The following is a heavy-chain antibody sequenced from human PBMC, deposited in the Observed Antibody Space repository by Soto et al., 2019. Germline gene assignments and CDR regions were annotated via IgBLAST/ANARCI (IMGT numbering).Heavy chain of an antibody. D-gene: IGHD4-4*01. Sequence: SETLSLTCTVSGGPISSGDYYWSWIRQPPGKGLEWIGYIYYSGSTYYNPSLKSRVTIPVDTSKNQFSLKLSSVTAADTAVYYCARARYSNYVPYYYYYYGMDVWGQGTTVTVSS. CDR3: ARARYSNYVPYYYYYYGMDV. J-gene: IGHJ6*02. CDR2: IYYSGST. V-gene: IGHV4-30-4*01. CDR1: GGPISSGDYY.